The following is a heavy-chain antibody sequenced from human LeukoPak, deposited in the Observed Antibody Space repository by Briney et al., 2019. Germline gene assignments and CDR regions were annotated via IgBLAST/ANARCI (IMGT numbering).Heavy chain of an antibody. J-gene: IGHJ5*02. CDR3: ARPLHCSSTTCYDWFDP. V-gene: IGHV4-34*01. CDR2: INHSGST. Sequence: SETLSLTCAVYGGSLSGYYSGWIRHPPGRGLEWIGEINHSGSTNYNPSLKSRVTISVDTSKNQFSLKLSSVTAADTAIYYCARPLHCSSTTCYDWFDPWGQGTLVTASS. D-gene: IGHD2-2*01. CDR1: GGSLSGYY.